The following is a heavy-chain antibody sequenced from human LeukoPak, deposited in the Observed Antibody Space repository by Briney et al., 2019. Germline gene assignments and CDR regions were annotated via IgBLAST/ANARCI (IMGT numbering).Heavy chain of an antibody. CDR1: GGSFSGYY. D-gene: IGHD2-2*01. CDR3: ARVRDYRVVPAATPKKDYYYYYGMDV. CDR2: INHSGST. V-gene: IGHV4-34*01. Sequence: SETLSLTCAVYGGSFSGYYWSWIRQPPGKGLEWIGEINHSGSTNYNPSLKSRVTISVDTSKNQFSLKLSSVTAADTAVYYCARVRDYRVVPAATPKKDYYYYYGMDVWGQGTTVTVYS. J-gene: IGHJ6*02.